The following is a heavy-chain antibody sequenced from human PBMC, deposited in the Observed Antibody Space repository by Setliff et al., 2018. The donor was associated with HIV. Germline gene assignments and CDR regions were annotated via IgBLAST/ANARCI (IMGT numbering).Heavy chain of an antibody. D-gene: IGHD3-10*01. CDR1: RFSFTTSW. CDR2: INQDGNKK. V-gene: IGHV3-7*01. CDR3: NMGHYRKSSE. J-gene: IGHJ4*02. Sequence: GGSLRLSCAASRFSFTTSWMTWVRQAPGKGLEWIANINQDGNKKYHAGSVWGRFTISRDNGKNSLSLQMNSLRAEDTAVYYCNMGHYRKSSEWGRGTLVTVSS.